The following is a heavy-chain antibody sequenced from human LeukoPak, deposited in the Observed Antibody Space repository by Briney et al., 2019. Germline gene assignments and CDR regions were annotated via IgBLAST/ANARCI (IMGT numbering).Heavy chain of an antibody. CDR1: GYTLTELS. CDR2: FDPEDGET. Sequence: ASVKVSCKVSGYTLTELSMHWVRQAPGKGLEWMGGFDPEDGETIYAQKFQGRVTMTEDTSTDTAYMELSSLRSEDTAVYYCAREELYYYDSSGLSAFDIWGQGTMVTVSS. J-gene: IGHJ3*02. D-gene: IGHD3-22*01. V-gene: IGHV1-24*01. CDR3: AREELYYYDSSGLSAFDI.